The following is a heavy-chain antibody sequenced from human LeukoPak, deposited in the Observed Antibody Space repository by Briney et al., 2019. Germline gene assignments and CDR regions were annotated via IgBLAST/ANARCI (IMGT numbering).Heavy chain of an antibody. J-gene: IGHJ6*02. CDR1: GFTFSTYA. D-gene: IGHD2-15*01. Sequence: GGSLRLSCAASGFTFSTYAMSWVRQAPGKGLGWVSSISGSGVSTYYADSVKGRFTISRDNSKNTLYLQMNSLRVEDTAAYYCARRYCSGGSCYTRYYGMDVWGQGSTVTVSS. V-gene: IGHV3-23*01. CDR2: ISGSGVST. CDR3: ARRYCSGGSCYTRYYGMDV.